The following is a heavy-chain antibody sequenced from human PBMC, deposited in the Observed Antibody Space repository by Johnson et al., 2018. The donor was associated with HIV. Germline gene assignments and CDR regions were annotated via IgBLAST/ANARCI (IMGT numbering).Heavy chain of an antibody. V-gene: IGHV3-66*01. D-gene: IGHD3-16*01. Sequence: VHLVESGGGLVQSGGSLRLSCGASGFTVSSNYMNWVRQAPGKGLEWVSVIYSGGNTYYADSVKGRFNISRDYSKNTLYLQMNSLRAEDTAVYYCAREALPRGLQSSFGGAFDIWGQGTMVTVSS. CDR1: GFTVSSNY. J-gene: IGHJ3*02. CDR2: IYSGGNT. CDR3: AREALPRGLQSSFGGAFDI.